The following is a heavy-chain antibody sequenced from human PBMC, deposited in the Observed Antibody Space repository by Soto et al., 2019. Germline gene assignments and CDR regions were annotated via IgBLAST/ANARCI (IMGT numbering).Heavy chain of an antibody. CDR3: ARSGSESDS. CDR1: GFTFSTYW. J-gene: IGHJ5*01. V-gene: IGHV3-7*01. Sequence: EVQLVESGGGLVQPGGSLRLSWAASGFTFSTYWMTWVRQAPGKGLEWVANIKEDGSDKNYVDSVKGRFTSSRDNAKNSLYLQMNSLGVEDMVLYYCARSGSESDSWGQGTLVIVSS. D-gene: IGHD6-25*01. CDR2: IKEDGSDK.